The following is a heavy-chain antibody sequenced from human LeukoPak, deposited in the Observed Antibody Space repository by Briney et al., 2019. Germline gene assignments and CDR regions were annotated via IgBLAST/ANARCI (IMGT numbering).Heavy chain of an antibody. V-gene: IGHV1-2*02. CDR2: INPNSGGT. CDR3: ARDLSQRNYFDY. Sequence: ASVNVSCKASGYTFTGYYMHWVRQAPGQGLEWMGWINPNSGGTNYAQKFQGRVTMTRDTSISTAYMELSRLRSDDTAVYYCARDLSQRNYFDYWGQGTLVTVSS. J-gene: IGHJ4*02. CDR1: GYTFTGYY.